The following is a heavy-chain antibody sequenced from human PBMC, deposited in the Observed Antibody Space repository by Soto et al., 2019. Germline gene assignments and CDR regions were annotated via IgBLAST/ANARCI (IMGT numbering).Heavy chain of an antibody. V-gene: IGHV1-69*01. CDR1: GGTFDNYA. J-gene: IGHJ6*02. CDR2: IIPMFETV. Sequence: QEQLLQSGAEVRKPGSSVKVSCKASGGTFDNYAVSWVRQAPGQGLEWMGGIIPMFETVNYAQRFQGRLTIAAEESTSTAYMELTSLTSADTPIYFCARGLRTGNYGMDVWGQGTTVTVSS. D-gene: IGHD2-15*01. CDR3: ARGLRTGNYGMDV.